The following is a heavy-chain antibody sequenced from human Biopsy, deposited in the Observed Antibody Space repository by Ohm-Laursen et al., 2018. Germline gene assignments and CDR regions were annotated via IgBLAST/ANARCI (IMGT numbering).Heavy chain of an antibody. CDR2: FAPENGKT. V-gene: IGHV1-24*01. D-gene: IGHD1-1*01. J-gene: IGHJ4*02. Sequence: ESSVKVSCKVSGYTLTELSMHWVRQAPGKGLEWMGGFAPENGKTVYAQNFQARVSMTEDTSTDTAYMELGSLRSEDTAVYYCAADINVWNVNYWGQGTQVTVSS. CDR1: GYTLTELS. CDR3: AADINVWNVNY.